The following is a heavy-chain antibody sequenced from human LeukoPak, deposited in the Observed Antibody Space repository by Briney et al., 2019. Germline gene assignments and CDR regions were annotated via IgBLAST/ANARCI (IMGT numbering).Heavy chain of an antibody. D-gene: IGHD1-26*01. Sequence: AGGSLRLSCAASGFTFSSYAMSWVRQAPGKGLEWVSAISGSGGSTYYADSVKGRFTISRDNSKNTLYLQMNSLRAADTAVYYCAAQYTGRPNDAFDIWGQGTMVTVSS. CDR3: AAQYTGRPNDAFDI. CDR1: GFTFSSYA. V-gene: IGHV3-23*01. CDR2: ISGSGGST. J-gene: IGHJ3*02.